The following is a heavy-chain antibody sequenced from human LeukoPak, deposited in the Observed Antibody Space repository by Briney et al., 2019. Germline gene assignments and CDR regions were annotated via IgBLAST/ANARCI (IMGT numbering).Heavy chain of an antibody. V-gene: IGHV1-2*02. Sequence: GASVKVSCKASGYTFTSYDINWVRQATGQGLEWMGWINPNSGGTNYAQKFQGRVTMTRDTSISTAYMELSRLRSDDTAVYYCARDGVFSSGWCDYWGQGTLVTVSS. CDR3: ARDGVFSSGWCDY. CDR2: INPNSGGT. D-gene: IGHD6-19*01. CDR1: GYTFTSYD. J-gene: IGHJ4*02.